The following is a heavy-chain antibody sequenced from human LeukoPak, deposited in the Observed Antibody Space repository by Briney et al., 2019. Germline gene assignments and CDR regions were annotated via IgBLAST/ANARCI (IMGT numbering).Heavy chain of an antibody. V-gene: IGHV1-2*02. J-gene: IGHJ4*02. D-gene: IGHD1-26*01. Sequence: ASVKVSCKASGYTFTGYYMHWVRQAPGQGLEWMGWINPNSGGTNYAQKFQGRVTMTRDTSISTAYMELSRLRSDDTAVYYCARDTRIVGATNTIDYWGQGTLVTVSS. CDR1: GYTFTGYY. CDR3: ARDTRIVGATNTIDY. CDR2: INPNSGGT.